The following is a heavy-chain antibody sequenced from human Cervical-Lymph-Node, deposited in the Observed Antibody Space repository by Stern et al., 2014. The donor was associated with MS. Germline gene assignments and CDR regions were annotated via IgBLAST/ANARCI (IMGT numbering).Heavy chain of an antibody. D-gene: IGHD3-10*01. CDR1: GYTFTDYY. Sequence: QVQLVQSGAEVKKPGASVKVSCKASGYTFTDYYIHWVRQAPGQGLEWMGFVNPNSGDTNYAQKFQGRVTMIRDTSISTAYMELSRLTSDDTAVYYCARDETDGSGSRHAFDIWGQGTMVSVSS. CDR2: VNPNSGDT. V-gene: IGHV1-2*02. J-gene: IGHJ3*02. CDR3: ARDETDGSGSRHAFDI.